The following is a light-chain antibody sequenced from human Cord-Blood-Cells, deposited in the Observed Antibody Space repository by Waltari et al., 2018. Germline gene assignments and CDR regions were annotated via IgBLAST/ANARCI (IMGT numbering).Light chain of an antibody. Sequence: DIQMTQSPSSLSASVGDRVTITCRASQSISSYLNWYQQKPGKAPKLLIYAASSLQSVVPSRFSGSGSGTDFTLTISSLQPEDFATYYCQQSYSTLALTFGGGTKVEIK. V-gene: IGKV1-39*01. CDR2: AAS. CDR1: QSISSY. CDR3: QQSYSTLALT. J-gene: IGKJ4*01.